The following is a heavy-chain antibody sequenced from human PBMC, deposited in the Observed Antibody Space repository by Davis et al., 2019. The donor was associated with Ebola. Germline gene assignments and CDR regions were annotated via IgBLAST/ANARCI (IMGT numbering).Heavy chain of an antibody. D-gene: IGHD6-6*01. CDR3: VRDTAAKVAARTLDF. V-gene: IGHV1-46*01. J-gene: IGHJ4*02. CDR1: GYTFTNYY. CDR2: INPNDGRT. Sequence: ASVKVSCKASGYTFTNYYMHWVRQAPGQGLEWMGTINPNDGRTIYAQKFQGRVTVTTDTSTSTAHMELRSLRSDDTAVYYCVRDTAAKVAARTLDFWGQGTLVTVSS.